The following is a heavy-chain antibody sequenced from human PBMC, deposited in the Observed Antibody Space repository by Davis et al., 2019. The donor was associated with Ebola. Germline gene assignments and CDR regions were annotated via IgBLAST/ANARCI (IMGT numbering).Heavy chain of an antibody. D-gene: IGHD2-2*01. Sequence: GESLKISCKGSGYSFTSYWIGWVRQMPGKGLEWMGIIYPGDSDTRYSPSFQGQVTISADKSISTAYLQWSSLKASDTAMYYCARVGVVVPAAISNYYYYYGMDVWGQGTTVTVSS. J-gene: IGHJ6*02. CDR1: GYSFTSYW. V-gene: IGHV5-51*01. CDR3: ARVGVVVPAAISNYYYYYGMDV. CDR2: IYPGDSDT.